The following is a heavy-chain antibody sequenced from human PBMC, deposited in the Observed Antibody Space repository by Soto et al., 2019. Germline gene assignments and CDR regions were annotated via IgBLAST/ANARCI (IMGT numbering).Heavy chain of an antibody. Sequence: PSETLSLTCTVSGGSISSYYWSWIRQPPGKGLEWIGYIYYSGSTNYNPSLKSRVTISVDTSKNQFSLKLSSVTAADTAVYYCARGNYDSSGPHLDYWGQGTLVTVSS. V-gene: IGHV4-59*01. D-gene: IGHD3-22*01. CDR2: IYYSGST. CDR1: GGSISSYY. CDR3: ARGNYDSSGPHLDY. J-gene: IGHJ4*02.